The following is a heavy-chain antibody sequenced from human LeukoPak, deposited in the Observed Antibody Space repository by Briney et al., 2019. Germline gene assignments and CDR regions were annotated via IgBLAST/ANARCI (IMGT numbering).Heavy chain of an antibody. Sequence: GGSLRLSCAASGFTFSSYSMNWVRQAPGKGLGRVSVIYSGGSTYYADSVKGRFTISRDNSKDTLYLQMNSLRAEDTAVYYCARLYDSSGYYHDAFDIWGQGTMVTVSS. J-gene: IGHJ3*02. CDR2: IYSGGST. V-gene: IGHV3-53*01. CDR1: GFTFSSYS. D-gene: IGHD3-22*01. CDR3: ARLYDSSGYYHDAFDI.